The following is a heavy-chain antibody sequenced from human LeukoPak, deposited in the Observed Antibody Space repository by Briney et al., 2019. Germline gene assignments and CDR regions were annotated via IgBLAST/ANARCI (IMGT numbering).Heavy chain of an antibody. Sequence: GGSLRLSCAASGFTFSSYSMNWVRQAPGKGLEWVSSISSSSSYIYYADSVKGRFTISRDNAKNSLYLQMNSLRAEDTAVYYCARDGGTSGYDYEEGVDYGGQGPLVPVSS. D-gene: IGHD5-12*01. CDR2: ISSSSSYI. J-gene: IGHJ4*02. CDR3: ARDGGTSGYDYEEGVDY. V-gene: IGHV3-21*01. CDR1: GFTFSSYS.